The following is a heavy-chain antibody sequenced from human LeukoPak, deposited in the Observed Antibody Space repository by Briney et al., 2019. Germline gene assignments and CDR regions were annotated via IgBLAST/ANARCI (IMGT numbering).Heavy chain of an antibody. J-gene: IGHJ5*02. CDR3: ASSVVAPGAFDP. CDR2: IYTSGST. CDR1: GGSISSYY. Sequence: SETLSLTCTVSGGSISSYYWSWIRQPAGEGLEWIGRIYTSGSTNYNPSLKSRVTMSVDTSKNQFSLKLSSVTAADTAVYYCASSVVAPGAFDPWGQGTLVTVSS. D-gene: IGHD3-22*01. V-gene: IGHV4-4*07.